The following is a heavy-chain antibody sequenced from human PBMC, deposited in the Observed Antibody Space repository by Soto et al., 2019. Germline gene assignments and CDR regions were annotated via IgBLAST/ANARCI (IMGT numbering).Heavy chain of an antibody. J-gene: IGHJ4*02. Sequence: QVQLVESGGGVVQPGRSLRLSCAASGFTFSSYGMHWVRQAPGKGLEWVAVIWYDGSNKYYADSVKGRFTISRDNSKNTLYLQMNSLRAEDTAVYYCARRHSSGYDLLSIDYWGQGTLVTVSS. CDR2: IWYDGSNK. CDR1: GFTFSSYG. CDR3: ARRHSSGYDLLSIDY. D-gene: IGHD5-12*01. V-gene: IGHV3-33*01.